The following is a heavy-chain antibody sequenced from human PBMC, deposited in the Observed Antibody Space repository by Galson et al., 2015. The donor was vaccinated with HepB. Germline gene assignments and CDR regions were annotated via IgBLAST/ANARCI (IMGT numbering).Heavy chain of an antibody. Sequence: SLRLSCAASRFTVSSYSMNGVRQAPGKGLEWVASISSSSSYHYYADSVKGRFTISRDNAKNSLYLKMNSLRAEDTAVYYWAREWGYQHLVPSCCDPWGQATLFPVSS. D-gene: IGHD6-6*01. V-gene: IGHV3-21*01. CDR2: ISSSSSYH. J-gene: IGHJ5*02. CDR1: RFTVSSYS. CDR3: AREWGYQHLVPSCCDP.